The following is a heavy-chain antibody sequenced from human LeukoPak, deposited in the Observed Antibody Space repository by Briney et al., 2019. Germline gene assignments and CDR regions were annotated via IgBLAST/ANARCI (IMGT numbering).Heavy chain of an antibody. CDR3: ARGEVGHGDLPFDY. CDR1: GFTFSSYA. Sequence: PGGSLRLSCAASGFTFSSYAMHWVRQAPGRGLEWVAVISYDGSNKYYADSVKGRFTISRDNSKNTLYLQMNSLRAEDTAVYYCARGEVGHGDLPFDYWGQRTLVTVSS. D-gene: IGHD4-17*01. CDR2: ISYDGSNK. J-gene: IGHJ4*02. V-gene: IGHV3-30-3*01.